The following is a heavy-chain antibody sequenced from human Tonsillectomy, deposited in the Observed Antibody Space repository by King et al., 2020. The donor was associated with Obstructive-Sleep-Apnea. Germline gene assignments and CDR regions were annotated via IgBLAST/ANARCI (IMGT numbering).Heavy chain of an antibody. CDR3: ARVHNTAWFFDH. J-gene: IGHJ4*02. Sequence: VQLVQSGGEVKKPGASVKVSCKASGYTFTNYGITWVRQAPGQGLEWMGWISGYNGNTDYAQQLQGRVTMTIDTSTSTAYMELRSLRSDDTAVYFCARVHNTAWFFDHWGQGTPVTASS. CDR1: GYTFTNYG. V-gene: IGHV1-18*01. CDR2: ISGYNGNT. D-gene: IGHD6-19*01.